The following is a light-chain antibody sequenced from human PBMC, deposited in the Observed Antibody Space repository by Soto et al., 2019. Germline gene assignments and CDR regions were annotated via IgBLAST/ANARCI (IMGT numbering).Light chain of an antibody. Sequence: DFQMTQSPPTLSASVGDSVTITCRASQSINNWLAWYQQKPGKAPKVLIYDASNLESGVPSRFSGSGSGTEFTLTISSLQPDDFATYYCQQYNSYRYTLGQGTRLEIK. CDR3: QQYNSYRYT. V-gene: IGKV1-5*01. CDR1: QSINNW. J-gene: IGKJ5*01. CDR2: DAS.